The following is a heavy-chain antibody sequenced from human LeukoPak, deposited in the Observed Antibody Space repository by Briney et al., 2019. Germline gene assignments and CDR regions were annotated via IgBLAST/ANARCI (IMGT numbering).Heavy chain of an antibody. D-gene: IGHD4-17*01. V-gene: IGHV3-15*01. J-gene: IGHJ3*02. CDR3: AKDRKGNDYGDPDAFDI. Sequence: GGSLRLSCAASGFTFRNAWMRWVRQAPGKGLEWVGRIKSKTDGGTTDYAATVKGRFTISRDNSKNTLYLQMNSLRAEDTAVYYCAKDRKGNDYGDPDAFDIWGQGTMVTVSS. CDR2: IKSKTDGGTT. CDR1: GFTFRNAW.